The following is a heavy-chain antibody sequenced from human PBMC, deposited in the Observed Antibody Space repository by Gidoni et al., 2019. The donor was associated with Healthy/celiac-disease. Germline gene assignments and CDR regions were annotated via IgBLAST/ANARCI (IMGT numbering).Heavy chain of an antibody. J-gene: IGHJ4*02. CDR1: GFTFSSYA. V-gene: IGHV3-23*01. D-gene: IGHD2-15*01. CDR3: AKEGGYCSGGSCYFGFDY. Sequence: EVQLLESGGGLVQPGGSLRLSCAASGFTFSSYAISWVRQAPGKGLEWVSAISGSGGSTYYADSVKGRVTISRDNSKNTLYLQMNSLRAEDTAVYYCAKEGGYCSGGSCYFGFDYWGQGTLVTVSS. CDR2: ISGSGGST.